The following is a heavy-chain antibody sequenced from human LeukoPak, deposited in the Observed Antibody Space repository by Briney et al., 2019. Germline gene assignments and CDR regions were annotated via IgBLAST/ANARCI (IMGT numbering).Heavy chain of an antibody. J-gene: IGHJ4*02. CDR2: INPSGGST. CDR3: ARGDSGYDYGFDN. D-gene: IGHD5-12*01. Sequence: RASVKVSCKASGYTFTSYYMHWVRQAPGQGLEWMGIINPSGGSTSYAQKFQGRVTITTDESTSTGYMELRSLRSDDTAVYYCARGDSGYDYGFDNWGQGTLVTVSS. V-gene: IGHV1-46*01. CDR1: GYTFTSYY.